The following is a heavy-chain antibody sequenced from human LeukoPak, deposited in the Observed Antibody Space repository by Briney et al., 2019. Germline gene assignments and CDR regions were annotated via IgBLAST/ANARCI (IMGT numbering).Heavy chain of an antibody. CDR2: INSDGITT. Sequence: GGSLRLSCAASGLTFSSFRMHWVRQHPGEGLVWFSRINSDGITTTYADSVKGRFTISRDNAKNTLYLQMNSLTAEDTAVYYCARTHYGGAYGDYWGQGTLVTVSS. CDR1: GLTFSSFR. CDR3: ARTHYGGAYGDY. V-gene: IGHV3-74*01. J-gene: IGHJ4*02. D-gene: IGHD4/OR15-4a*01.